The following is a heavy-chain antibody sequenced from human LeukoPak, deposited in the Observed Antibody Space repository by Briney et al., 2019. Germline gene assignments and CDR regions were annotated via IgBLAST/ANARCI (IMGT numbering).Heavy chain of an antibody. D-gene: IGHD5-24*01. CDR1: GFTFSSYW. CDR3: AKDEDYVEMVYYFDY. Sequence: GGSLRLSCAASGFTFSSYWMHWVRQAPGKGLVWVSRIKTDGSNTNYADSVKGRFTISRDNSKNTLYLQMNSLRAEDTAVYYCAKDEDYVEMVYYFDYWGQGTLVTVSS. J-gene: IGHJ4*02. V-gene: IGHV3-74*01. CDR2: IKTDGSNT.